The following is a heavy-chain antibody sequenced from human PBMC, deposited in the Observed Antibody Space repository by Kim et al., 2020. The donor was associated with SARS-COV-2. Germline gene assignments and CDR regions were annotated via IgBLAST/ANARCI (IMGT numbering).Heavy chain of an antibody. CDR2: TYYRSKWYN. D-gene: IGHD2-21*01. CDR1: GDSVSSNIAA. CDR3: ASEEGGLIAL. V-gene: IGHV6-1*01. Sequence: SPTLALTCAISGDSVSSNIAAWNWISQSPSRGLDLLGSTYYRSKWYNDYAESVTSRMPINPATSANRFSLNLNSVTPEDTAIYYCASEEGGLIALWGQGT. J-gene: IGHJ4*02.